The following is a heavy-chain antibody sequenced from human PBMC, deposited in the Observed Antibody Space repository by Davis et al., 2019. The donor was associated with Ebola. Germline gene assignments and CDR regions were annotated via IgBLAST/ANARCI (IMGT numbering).Heavy chain of an antibody. D-gene: IGHD6-19*01. CDR1: GFTFRSYG. V-gene: IGHV3-30*03. J-gene: IGHJ4*02. Sequence: GESLKISCAASGFTFRSYGMHWVRQAPGKGLEWVAVISYDGSKKYYADSVKGRFTISRDNSKNTLYLQMNSLRAEDTAVYYCATTPQYSSGQNKPFDYWGQGTLVTVSS. CDR3: ATTPQYSSGQNKPFDY. CDR2: ISYDGSKK.